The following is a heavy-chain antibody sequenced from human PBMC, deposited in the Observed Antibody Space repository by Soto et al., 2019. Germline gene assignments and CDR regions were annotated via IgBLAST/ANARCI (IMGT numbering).Heavy chain of an antibody. J-gene: IGHJ4*02. CDR3: ARDALGAAAGIY. Sequence: QVQLVQSGAEVKKPGASVKVSCKASGYTFTSYGISWVRQAPGQGLEWMGWISAYNGNTNYAQKLQGRXXMXTXXSTSTAYMELRSLRSDDTAVYYCARDALGAAAGIYWGQGTLVTVSS. V-gene: IGHV1-18*01. CDR1: GYTFTSYG. D-gene: IGHD6-13*01. CDR2: ISAYNGNT.